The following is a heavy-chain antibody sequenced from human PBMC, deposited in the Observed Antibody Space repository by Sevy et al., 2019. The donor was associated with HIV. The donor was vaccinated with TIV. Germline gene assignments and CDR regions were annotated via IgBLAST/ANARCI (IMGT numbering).Heavy chain of an antibody. CDR2: IYTSGST. CDR1: GGSISSYY. V-gene: IGHV4-4*07. D-gene: IGHD3-16*02. J-gene: IGHJ4*02. CDR3: AGDRGDDYVWGSYRPGHSFDY. Sequence: SETLSLTCTVSGGSISSYYWSWIRQPAGKGLEWIGRIYTSGSTNYNPSLKSRVTMSVDTSKNQFSLKLSPVTAADTAVYYCAGDRGDDYVWGSYRPGHSFDYWGQGTLVTVSS.